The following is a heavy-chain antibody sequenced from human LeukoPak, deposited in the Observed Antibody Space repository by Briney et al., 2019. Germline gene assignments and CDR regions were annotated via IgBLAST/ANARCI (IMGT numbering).Heavy chain of an antibody. J-gene: IGHJ4*02. CDR1: GGSISLSYYY. Sequence: SETLSLTCSVSGGSISLSYYYWGWIRQPPGKALEWIGSVYYSGTTSYNPSLKSRVTISVDTSKNQFSLKLSSVTAADTAVYYCAGIEGYCGGDCYSPEYWGQGTLVTVSS. V-gene: IGHV4-39*07. D-gene: IGHD2-21*02. CDR2: VYYSGTT. CDR3: AGIEGYCGGDCYSPEY.